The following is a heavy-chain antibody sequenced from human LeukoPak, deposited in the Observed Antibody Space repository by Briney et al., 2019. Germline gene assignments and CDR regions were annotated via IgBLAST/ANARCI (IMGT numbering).Heavy chain of an antibody. CDR3: AKWGDYDVLTGYYVSDY. V-gene: IGHV3-23*01. CDR1: GFTFSNYA. CDR2: ITGSGGNT. Sequence: GGSLRLSCAASGFTFSNYAMSWVRQAPGKGLEWVSAITGSGGNTYYADSVKGRFTISRDNSKNTVFLQMTSLRAEDTAVYYCAKWGDYDVLTGYYVSDYWGQGTLVTVSS. J-gene: IGHJ4*02. D-gene: IGHD3-9*01.